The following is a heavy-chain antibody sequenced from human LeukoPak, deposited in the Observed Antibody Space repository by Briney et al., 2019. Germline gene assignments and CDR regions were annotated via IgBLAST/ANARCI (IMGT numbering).Heavy chain of an antibody. CDR3: ARGPYSYDSSGAFDI. Sequence: SETLSLTCTVSGYSISSGYYWGWIRQPPGKGLEWIGSIYHSGRTFYNPSLKSRVTISVDTSKNQFSLKLTSVTAADTAVYFCARGPYSYDSSGAFDIWGQGTMVTVSS. D-gene: IGHD3-22*01. V-gene: IGHV4-38-2*02. CDR2: IYHSGRT. CDR1: GYSISSGYY. J-gene: IGHJ3*02.